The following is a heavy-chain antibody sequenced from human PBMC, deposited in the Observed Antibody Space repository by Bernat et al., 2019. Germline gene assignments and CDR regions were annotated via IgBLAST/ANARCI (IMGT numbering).Heavy chain of an antibody. V-gene: IGHV4-34*01. D-gene: IGHD6-6*01. J-gene: IGHJ6*03. CDR2: INHSGST. Sequence: QVQLQQWGAGLLKPSETLSLTCAVYGGSFSGYYWSWIRQPPGKGLEWIGEINHSGSTNYNPSLKSRVTISVDTSKNQFSLKLSSVTAADTAVYYCARGRYSSSYLYYYMDVWGKVTTVTVSS. CDR3: ARGRYSSSYLYYYMDV. CDR1: GGSFSGYY.